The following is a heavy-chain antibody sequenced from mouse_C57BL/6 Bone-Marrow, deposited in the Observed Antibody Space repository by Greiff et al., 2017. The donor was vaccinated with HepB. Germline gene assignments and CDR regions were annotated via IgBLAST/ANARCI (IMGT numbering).Heavy chain of an antibody. CDR1: GFTFSSYA. V-gene: IGHV5-9-1*02. Sequence: DVQLVESGEGLVKPGGSLKLSCAASGFTFSSYAMSWVRQTPEKRLEWVAYISSGGDYIYYADTVKGRFTISRDNARNTLYLQMSSLKSEDTAMYYCTRDHYYGSSYCWSFDVWGTGTTVTVSS. J-gene: IGHJ1*03. D-gene: IGHD1-1*01. CDR3: TRDHYYGSSYCWSFDV. CDR2: ISSGGDYI.